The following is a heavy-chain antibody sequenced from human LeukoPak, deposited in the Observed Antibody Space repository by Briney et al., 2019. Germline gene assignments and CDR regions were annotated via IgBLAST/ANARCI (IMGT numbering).Heavy chain of an antibody. CDR1: GFTFDDYS. Sequence: GGSLRLSCAASGFTFDDYSMHWVRQAPGKGLEWVSGISWNSGHKGYADSVKGRFTISRDNAKNSLYLRMNSLRAEDTALYYCAKDRRPTVSGGYFDLWGRGTLVIVSS. D-gene: IGHD3-10*01. CDR3: AKDRRPTVSGGYFDL. J-gene: IGHJ2*01. CDR2: ISWNSGHK. V-gene: IGHV3-9*01.